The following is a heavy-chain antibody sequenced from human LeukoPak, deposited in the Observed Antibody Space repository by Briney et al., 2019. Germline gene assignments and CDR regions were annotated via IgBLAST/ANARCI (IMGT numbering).Heavy chain of an antibody. Sequence: PRRSLRLSCADSQFTFNGSWMNWVRQAPGNGLEWVANMDPTGSQKRYVDSVSGRFTISKDNPGASLYLDMHSLRAEDTAIYYCAIWTSGNYWGQGTLVTVSS. CDR1: QFTFNGSW. V-gene: IGHV3-7*01. CDR2: MDPTGSQK. J-gene: IGHJ4*02. CDR3: AIWTSGNY. D-gene: IGHD1-1*01.